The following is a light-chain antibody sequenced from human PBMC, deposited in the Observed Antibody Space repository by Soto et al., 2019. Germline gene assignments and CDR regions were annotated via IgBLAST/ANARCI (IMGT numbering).Light chain of an antibody. Sequence: DIVLTQSPGTRSLSPGERAPLSCRASQSVSKSYLAWYQQRPGQPPRLLIFGASMRATGIPERFSGSGSETEYTLTSSRLGTEDCAVYYCQLYGSPLTFGGGTKVEI. J-gene: IGKJ4*01. CDR1: QSVSKSY. V-gene: IGKV3-20*01. CDR2: GAS. CDR3: QLYGSPLT.